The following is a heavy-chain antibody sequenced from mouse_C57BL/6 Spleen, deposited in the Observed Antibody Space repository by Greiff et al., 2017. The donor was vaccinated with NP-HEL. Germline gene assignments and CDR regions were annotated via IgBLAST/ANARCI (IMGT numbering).Heavy chain of an antibody. CDR3: ARENYNGDHISMGN. CDR1: GYSITSGYY. V-gene: IGHV3-6*01. Sequence: EVKLMESGPGLVKPSQSLSLTCSVTGYSITSGYYWNWIRQFPGNKLEWMGYISYDGSNNYNPSLKNRISITRDTSKNQFFLKLNSVTTEDTATYYCARENYNGDHISMGNWGQGTSVTVSP. CDR2: ISYDGSN. D-gene: IGHD1-1*01. J-gene: IGHJ4*01.